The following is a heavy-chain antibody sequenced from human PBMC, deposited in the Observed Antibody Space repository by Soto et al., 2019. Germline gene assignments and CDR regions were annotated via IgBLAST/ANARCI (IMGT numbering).Heavy chain of an antibody. D-gene: IGHD6-6*01. J-gene: IGHJ6*02. CDR1: GGSISSYY. CDR2: IYYGGST. CDR3: ARIFIAARFGYYYYGMDV. Sequence: SETLSLTCTVSGGSISSYYWSWIRQPPGKGLEWIGYIYYGGSTNYNPSLKSRVTISVDTSKNQFSLKLSSVTAADTAVYYCARIFIAARFGYYYYGMDVWGQGTTVTVSS. V-gene: IGHV4-59*01.